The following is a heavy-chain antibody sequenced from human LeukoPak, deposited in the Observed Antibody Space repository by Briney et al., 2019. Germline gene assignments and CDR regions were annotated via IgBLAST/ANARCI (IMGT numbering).Heavy chain of an antibody. CDR1: GSTFSDYY. CDR3: AKDRVVGATAVDY. J-gene: IGHJ4*02. CDR2: ISSSSSYT. D-gene: IGHD1-26*01. V-gene: IGHV3-11*05. Sequence: PGGSLRLSCAASGSTFSDYYMSWIRQAPGKGLEWVSYISSSSSYTNYADSVKGRFTISRDNSKNTLYLQMNSLRAEDTAVYYCAKDRVVGATAVDYWGQGTLVTVSS.